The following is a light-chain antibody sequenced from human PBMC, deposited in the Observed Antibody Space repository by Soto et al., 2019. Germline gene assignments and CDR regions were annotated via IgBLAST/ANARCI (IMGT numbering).Light chain of an antibody. CDR3: QQYNEWPRT. CDR1: QSVSSN. Sequence: EIVMTQSPATLSVSPGERATLSCRASQSVSSNLAWYQQKAGQAPRLLIYGASPRATGIPDRFSGSGSGTEFTLTISSLQSEDFAVYYCQQYNEWPRTFGQGTK. V-gene: IGKV3-15*01. CDR2: GAS. J-gene: IGKJ1*01.